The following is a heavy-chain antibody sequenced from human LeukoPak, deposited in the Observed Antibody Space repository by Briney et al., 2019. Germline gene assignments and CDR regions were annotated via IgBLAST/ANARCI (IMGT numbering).Heavy chain of an antibody. Sequence: SETLSLNCTVSGGSISRNNDYWAWIRQPPGKELEWIGSMQYSGSTHYNPSLKSRVTISVDTCKNQFSLKVSSVTAADTAVYYCPTQAQYIYQAGWFEPLGQRTLVSVSS. CDR2: MQYSGST. CDR3: PTQAQYIYQAGWFEP. V-gene: IGHV4-39*01. CDR1: GGSISRNNDY. D-gene: IGHD5-18*01. J-gene: IGHJ5*02.